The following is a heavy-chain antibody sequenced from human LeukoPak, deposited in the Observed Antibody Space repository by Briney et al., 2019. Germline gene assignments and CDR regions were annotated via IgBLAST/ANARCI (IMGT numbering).Heavy chain of an antibody. D-gene: IGHD6-13*01. J-gene: IGHJ4*02. CDR3: ARDRGGAAAGFYY. CDR1: GGSISSYY. CDR2: IYYSGST. Sequence: SETLSLTCTVSGGSISSYYWSWIRQPPGKGLEWIGYIYYSGSTNYNPSLKSRVTISVDTSKNQFSLKLSSVTAADTAVYYCARDRGGAAAGFYYWGQGTLVTVSS. V-gene: IGHV4-59*01.